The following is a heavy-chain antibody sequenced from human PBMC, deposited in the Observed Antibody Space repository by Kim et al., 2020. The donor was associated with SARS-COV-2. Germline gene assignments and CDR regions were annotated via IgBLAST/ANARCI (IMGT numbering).Heavy chain of an antibody. V-gene: IGHV3-74*01. CDR2: INIDGRTT. CDR1: GFPFRSYW. CDR3: TREGLIWSDL. J-gene: IGHJ5*02. D-gene: IGHD3-10*01. Sequence: GGSLRLSCAASGFPFRSYWMHWVRQPPGKGLVWVARINIDGRTTSYTDSVKGRFTISRDNAKNTLYLQLNNLTAEDMAVYYCTREGLIWSDLWGQGTLVTVSS.